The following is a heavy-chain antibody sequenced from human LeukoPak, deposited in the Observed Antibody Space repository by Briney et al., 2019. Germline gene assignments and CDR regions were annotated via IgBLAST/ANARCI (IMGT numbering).Heavy chain of an antibody. Sequence: ASVKVSCKASGYTFTSYAMNWVRQAPGQGLEWMGWINTNTGNPTYAQGFTGRFVFSLDTSVSTAYLQISSLKAEVTAVYYCATGLIAAPAYYFDYWGQGTLVTVSS. D-gene: IGHD6-6*01. CDR3: ATGLIAAPAYYFDY. J-gene: IGHJ4*02. CDR1: GYTFTSYA. CDR2: INTNTGNP. V-gene: IGHV7-4-1*02.